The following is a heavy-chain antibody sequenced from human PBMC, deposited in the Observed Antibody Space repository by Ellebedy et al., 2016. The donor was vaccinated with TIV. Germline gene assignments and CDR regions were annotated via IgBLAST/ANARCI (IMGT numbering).Heavy chain of an antibody. V-gene: IGHV3-48*03. D-gene: IGHD6-19*01. CDR2: ISSSAGVI. Sequence: GESLKISCAASTFSFSTYDMNWFRQAPGKRLEWLSFISSSAGVIKYADSVRGRFTISRDNAKNSQYLQMNSLRAEDTAVYYCASDSLDSSGWYCCGSWGQGTLVTVSS. CDR3: ASDSLDSSGWYCCGS. CDR1: TFSFSTYD. J-gene: IGHJ5*02.